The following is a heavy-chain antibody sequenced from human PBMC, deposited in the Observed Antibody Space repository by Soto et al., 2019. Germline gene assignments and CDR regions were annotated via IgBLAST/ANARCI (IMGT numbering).Heavy chain of an antibody. CDR1: GGSISSGGYY. D-gene: IGHD6-13*01. J-gene: IGHJ4*02. CDR2: IYYSGST. CDR3: ARQEYSSSWYYFDY. V-gene: IGHV4-61*08. Sequence: SETLSLTCAVSGGSISSGGYYWSWIRQPPGKGLEWIGYIYYSGSTNYNPSLKSRVTISVDTSKNQFSLKLSSVTAADTAVYYCARQEYSSSWYYFDYWGQGTLVTVSS.